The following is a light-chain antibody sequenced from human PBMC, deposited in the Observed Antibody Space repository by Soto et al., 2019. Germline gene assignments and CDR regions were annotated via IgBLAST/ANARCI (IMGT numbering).Light chain of an antibody. CDR1: QGINNY. V-gene: IGKV1-27*01. CDR2: SAS. CDR3: QKYDSAPRT. Sequence: DIQMTQSPSSLSASVGDSVTITCRASQGINNYLAWYQQKPGKVPVLLIYSASTLKPGIPSRFSGSVAGTDFTLTISSLQPEDFATYYCQKYDSAPRTFGQGTKVDIK. J-gene: IGKJ1*01.